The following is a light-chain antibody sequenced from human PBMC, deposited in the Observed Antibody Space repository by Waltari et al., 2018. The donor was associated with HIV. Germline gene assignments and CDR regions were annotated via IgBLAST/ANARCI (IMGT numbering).Light chain of an antibody. Sequence: SYDLTQPLSVSVALGQTARIPCGGRDIGTRDVHWYQQKPGQAPSLLIFNDKNRPSGIPERFSGSKSRNTATLTISEAQGGDEAAYFCQVWDNTSVVFGGGTNLTVL. V-gene: IGLV3-9*01. CDR1: DIGTRD. CDR3: QVWDNTSVV. J-gene: IGLJ3*02. CDR2: NDK.